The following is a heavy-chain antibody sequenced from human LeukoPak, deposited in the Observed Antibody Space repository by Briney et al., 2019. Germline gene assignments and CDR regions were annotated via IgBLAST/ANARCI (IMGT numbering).Heavy chain of an antibody. CDR2: ISSSGDTV. J-gene: IGHJ3*02. CDR1: GLTFSNYE. V-gene: IGHV3-48*03. D-gene: IGHD6-13*01. CDR3: AKDMSSSSWFRAFDI. Sequence: GGSLRLSCAASGLTFSNYEMNWVRQAPGKGLEWISYISSSGDTVYYADSVKGRFTISRDNAQNSLYLQMNSLRAEDTALYYCAKDMSSSSWFRAFDIWGQGTMVTVSS.